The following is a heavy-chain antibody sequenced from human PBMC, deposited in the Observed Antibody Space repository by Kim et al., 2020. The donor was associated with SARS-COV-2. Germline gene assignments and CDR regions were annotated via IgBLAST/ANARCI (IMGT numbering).Heavy chain of an antibody. V-gene: IGHV4-4*09. CDR2: VYNDGTT. D-gene: IGHD3-22*01. CDR1: GGSVSYDF. J-gene: IGHJ2*01. CDR3: ARLSNSNSRVRYFYFDS. Sequence: SETLSLTCTVSGGSVSYDFWSWIRQPPGKGLEWIGYVYNDGTTSYNPSLRGRLTISLDMSKNQFSLKLISVTAADTAVYYCARLSNSNSRVRYFYFDSWG.